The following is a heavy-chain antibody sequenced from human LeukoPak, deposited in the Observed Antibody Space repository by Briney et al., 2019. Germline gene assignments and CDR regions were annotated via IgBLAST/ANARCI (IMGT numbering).Heavy chain of an antibody. CDR1: GFTVSNNY. CDR2: IYSGGST. J-gene: IGHJ4*02. Sequence: TGGSLRLSCAASGFTVSNNYMRWVRQAPGKGLEWVSLIYSGGSTYYADSVKGRFIISRDNSKNTLYLQMNSLRAEDTAVYYCAKDWGYNWNYGSWWGYWGQGTLVTVSS. V-gene: IGHV3-66*01. CDR3: AKDWGYNWNYGSWWGY. D-gene: IGHD1-7*01.